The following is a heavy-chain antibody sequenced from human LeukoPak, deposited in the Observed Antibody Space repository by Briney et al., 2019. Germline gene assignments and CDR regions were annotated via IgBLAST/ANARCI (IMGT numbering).Heavy chain of an antibody. D-gene: IGHD3-16*01. Sequence: SETLSLTCTVSGGSISSGGYYWSWIRQHPGKGLEWIGYIYYSGSTYYNPSLKSRGTISVDTSKNQFSLKLRSVTAADTAVYYCARGLGLRLWDRNNWFDPWGQGTLVTVSS. V-gene: IGHV4-31*03. J-gene: IGHJ5*02. CDR2: IYYSGST. CDR1: GGSISSGGYY. CDR3: ARGLGLRLWDRNNWFDP.